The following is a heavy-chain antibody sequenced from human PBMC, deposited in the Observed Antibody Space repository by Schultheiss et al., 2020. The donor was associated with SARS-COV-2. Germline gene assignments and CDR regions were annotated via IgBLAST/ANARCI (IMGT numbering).Heavy chain of an antibody. J-gene: IGHJ5*02. D-gene: IGHD3-22*01. CDR1: GFTFSSYS. V-gene: IGHV3-48*04. Sequence: GGSLRLSCAASGFTFSSYSMNWVRQAPGKGLEWVSGISWNSGSIGYADSVKGRFTISRDNAKNSLYLQMNSLRAEDTAVYYCAIEREAYYYDSSGYLNRFDPWGQGTLVTVSS. CDR3: AIEREAYYYDSSGYLNRFDP. CDR2: ISWNSGSI.